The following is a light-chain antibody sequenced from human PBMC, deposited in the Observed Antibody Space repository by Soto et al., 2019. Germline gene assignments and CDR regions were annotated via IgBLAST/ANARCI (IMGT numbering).Light chain of an antibody. CDR2: DVN. CDR3: SSYTYSSTLYV. Sequence: QSVLTQPASVSGSPGQSITISCTGTSSDVGGYSYVSWYQQHPGKAPKLMIYDVNNRPSGVSNCFSGSKSGNTASLTISGLQAEDEADYYCSSYTYSSTLYVFGTGTKLTVL. J-gene: IGLJ1*01. CDR1: SSDVGGYSY. V-gene: IGLV2-14*01.